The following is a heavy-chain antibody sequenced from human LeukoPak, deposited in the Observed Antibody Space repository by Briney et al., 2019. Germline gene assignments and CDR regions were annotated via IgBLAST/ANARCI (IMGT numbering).Heavy chain of an antibody. CDR2: IYYSGST. Sequence: PSETLSLTCTVSGGSISSSSYYWGWIRQPPGKGLEWIGSIYYSGSTYYNPSLKSRVTISVDTSKNQFSLKLSSVTAADTAVYYCARGTVGSYYYYMDVWGKGTTVTVSS. CDR3: ARGTVGSYYYYMDV. J-gene: IGHJ6*03. D-gene: IGHD3-16*01. V-gene: IGHV4-39*07. CDR1: GGSISSSSYY.